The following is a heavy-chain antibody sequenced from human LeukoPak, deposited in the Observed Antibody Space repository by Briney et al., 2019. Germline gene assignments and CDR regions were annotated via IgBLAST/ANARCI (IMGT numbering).Heavy chain of an antibody. CDR3: ARPRGEGFFDY. V-gene: IGHV3-23*01. CDR1: GCTFSSYA. Sequence: GGSLRLSCAASGCTFSSYAMSWVRQAPGKGLEWVSAISGSGGSTYYADSVKGRFTISRDNSKNTLYLQMNSLRAEDTAVYYCARPRGEGFFDYWGQGTLVTVSS. CDR2: ISGSGGST. D-gene: IGHD3-16*01. J-gene: IGHJ4*02.